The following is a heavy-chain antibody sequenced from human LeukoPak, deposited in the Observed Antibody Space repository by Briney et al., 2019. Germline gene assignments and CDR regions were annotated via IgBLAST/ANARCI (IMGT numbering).Heavy chain of an antibody. V-gene: IGHV4-4*09. CDR3: ARRRGYSYLDY. Sequence: PSETLSLTCTVSGGSISSYYWSWIRQPPGKGLEWIGYIYTSGSTNYNPSLKSRVTISVDTSKNQFSLKLSSVTAADTAVYYCARRRGYSYLDYWGQGTLVTVSS. CDR1: GGSISSYY. CDR2: IYTSGST. J-gene: IGHJ4*02. D-gene: IGHD5-18*01.